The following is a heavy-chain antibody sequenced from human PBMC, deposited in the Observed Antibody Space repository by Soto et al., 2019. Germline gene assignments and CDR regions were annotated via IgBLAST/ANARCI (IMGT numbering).Heavy chain of an antibody. CDR2: INHSGST. D-gene: IGHD3-3*01. V-gene: IGHV4-34*01. Sequence: PEETLSLTCAVYGGSFSGYYWSWIRQPPGKGLEWIGEINHSGSTNYNPSLKSRVTISVDTSKNQFSLKLSSVTAADTAVYYCARGDVVSGYDFWSGYYRRSNYYYYYGMDVWGQGTTVTVSS. CDR1: GGSFSGYY. J-gene: IGHJ6*02. CDR3: ARGDVVSGYDFWSGYYRRSNYYYYYGMDV.